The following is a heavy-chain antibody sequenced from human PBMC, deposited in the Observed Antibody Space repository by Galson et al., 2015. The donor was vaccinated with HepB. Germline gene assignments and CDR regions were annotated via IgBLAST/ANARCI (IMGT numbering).Heavy chain of an antibody. D-gene: IGHD3-10*01. CDR1: GFSLSTSGMC. CDR2: IDWDDDK. J-gene: IGHJ6*02. V-gene: IGHV2-70*11. Sequence: PALVKPTQTLTLTCTFSGFSLSTSGMCVSWIRQPPGKALEWLARIDWDDDKYYSTSLKTRLTISKDTSKNQVVLTMTNMDPVDTATYYCARMVRMVRGVIGLYYYYGMDVWGQGTTVTVSS. CDR3: ARMVRMVRGVIGLYYYYGMDV.